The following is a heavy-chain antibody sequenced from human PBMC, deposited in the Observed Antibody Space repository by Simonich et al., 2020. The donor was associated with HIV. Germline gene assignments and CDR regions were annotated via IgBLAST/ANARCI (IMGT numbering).Heavy chain of an antibody. CDR3: AHLYDSSGYYYVFFQH. J-gene: IGHJ1*01. CDR2: IHWNDYK. Sequence: ITLRESGPPLVKPTQTLTLTCTFSGFSLSTSGVGVGWIRQPPGKALEWLALIHWNDYKSYSPSLKSRLTITKVTSKNQVVLTMTNMDPVDTATYYCAHLYDSSGYYYVFFQHWGQGTLVTVSS. V-gene: IGHV2-5*01. CDR1: GFSLSTSGVG. D-gene: IGHD3-22*01.